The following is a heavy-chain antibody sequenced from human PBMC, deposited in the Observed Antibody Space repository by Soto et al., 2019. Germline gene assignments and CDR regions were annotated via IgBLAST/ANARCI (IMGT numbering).Heavy chain of an antibody. D-gene: IGHD3-3*02. CDR1: GFTFGSYA. V-gene: IGHV3-23*01. Sequence: PGGSLRLSCAASGFTFGSYATTWVRQAPGKGLEWVSSISSSAGSTFYADSVKGRFTMSRDNSKSTLYLQMNSLSAEDTALYYCAKPISRNTWRDGLDVWGQGTKVTVS. CDR2: ISSSAGST. CDR3: AKPISRNTWRDGLDV. J-gene: IGHJ6*02.